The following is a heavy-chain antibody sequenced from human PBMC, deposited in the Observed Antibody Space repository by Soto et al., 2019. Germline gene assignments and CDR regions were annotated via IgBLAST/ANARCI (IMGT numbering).Heavy chain of an antibody. CDR2: IYYRGST. CDR1: GVSTSNHY. J-gene: IGHJ4*02. V-gene: IGHV4-59*11. D-gene: IGHD2-2*01. CDR3: ARGGVSLYHDHDFDY. Sequence: QVQLQESGPGLVKPSETLSLTCSVSGVSTSNHYWTWIRKPPGQGPEWIGCIYYRGSTNYNASFTSRVTISVDTSKNQFSLKLTSVTTADTAVYYCARGGVSLYHDHDFDYWGQGILVTVSS.